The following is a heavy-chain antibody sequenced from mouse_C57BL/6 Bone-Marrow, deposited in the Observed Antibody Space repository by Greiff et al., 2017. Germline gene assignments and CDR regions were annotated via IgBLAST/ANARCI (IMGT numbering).Heavy chain of an antibody. D-gene: IGHD1-1*01. CDR3: ARGYYGSSYVDYYAMDY. Sequence: EVQLQESGPGLVKPSQSLSLTCSVTGYSITSGYYWNWIRQFPGNKLEWMGYISYDGSHNYNPSLKNRISLTRDPSKNQFFLKLNSVTTEDTATYYCARGYYGSSYVDYYAMDYWGQGTSVTVSS. J-gene: IGHJ4*01. CDR1: GYSITSGYY. V-gene: IGHV3-6*01. CDR2: ISYDGSH.